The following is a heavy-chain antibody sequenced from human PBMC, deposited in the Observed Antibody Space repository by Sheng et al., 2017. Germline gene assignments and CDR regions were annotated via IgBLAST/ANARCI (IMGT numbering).Heavy chain of an antibody. CDR3: ARVSMVRGVIISGYYFDY. CDR1: GGSISSYY. J-gene: IGHJ4*02. V-gene: IGHV4-59*01. Sequence: QVQLQESGPGLVKPSETLSLTCTVSGGSISSYYWSWIRQPPGKGLEWIGYIYYSGSTNYNPSLKSRVTISVDTSKNQFSLKLSSVTAADTAVYYCARVSMVRGVIISGYYFDYWGQGTLVTVSS. D-gene: IGHD3-10*01. CDR2: IYYSGST.